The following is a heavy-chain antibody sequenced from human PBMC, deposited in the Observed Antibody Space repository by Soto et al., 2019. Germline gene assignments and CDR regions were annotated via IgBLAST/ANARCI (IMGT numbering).Heavy chain of an antibody. Sequence: GGSLRLSCAASGFTFSTYALSWVRQAPGKGLEWVSTISVSGSDTYYADSVKGRFTISRDNSRDTVYLEMNSLRAEDTAIYYCAKFQVEGYHNYYGMDVWGQGTTVTVSS. CDR3: AKFQVEGYHNYYGMDV. V-gene: IGHV3-23*01. CDR2: ISVSGSDT. J-gene: IGHJ6*02. CDR1: GFTFSTYA.